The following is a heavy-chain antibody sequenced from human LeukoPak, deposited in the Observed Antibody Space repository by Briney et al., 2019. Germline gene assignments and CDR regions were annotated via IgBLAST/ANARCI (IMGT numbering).Heavy chain of an antibody. V-gene: IGHV3-23*01. CDR2: ISGGGGST. J-gene: IGHJ6*02. CDR3: AKVGGFYDSSGYYHYYFSMDV. Sequence: PGGSLRLSCAASGFTFSSYGMQWVRQAPGKGLDWVSTISGGGGSTDYADSVKGRFAISRDNSKSTLYLQMNSLRAEDTAVYYCAKVGGFYDSSGYYHYYFSMDVWGQGTTVTVSS. D-gene: IGHD3-22*01. CDR1: GFTFSSYG.